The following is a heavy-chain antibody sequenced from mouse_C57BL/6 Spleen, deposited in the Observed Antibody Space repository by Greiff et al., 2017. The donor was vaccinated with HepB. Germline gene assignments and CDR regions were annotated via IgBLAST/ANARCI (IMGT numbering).Heavy chain of an antibody. J-gene: IGHJ2*01. V-gene: IGHV5-4*01. CDR1: GFTFSSYA. CDR3: ARASYGSSSFDY. D-gene: IGHD1-1*01. Sequence: EVQGVESGGGLVKPGGSLKLSCAASGFTFSSYAMSWVRQTPEKRLEWVATISDGGSYTYYPDNVKGRFTISRDNAKNNLYLQMSHLKSEDTAMYYCARASYGSSSFDYWGQGTTLTVSS. CDR2: ISDGGSYT.